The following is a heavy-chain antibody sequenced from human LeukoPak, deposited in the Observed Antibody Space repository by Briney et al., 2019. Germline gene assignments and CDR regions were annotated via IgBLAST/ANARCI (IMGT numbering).Heavy chain of an antibody. CDR3: VKNDGWFHLAQ. CDR1: GFNFRDHW. CDR2: IKNDGSET. Sequence: GGSLRLSCAVSGFNFRDHWMDWVRRAPGKGLEWVGHIKNDGSETYYLDSLKGRFSISRDNTNNALYLQMNSLRVEDTAVYYCVKNDGWFHLAQWGQGTLVTVSS. D-gene: IGHD6-19*01. V-gene: IGHV3-7*03. J-gene: IGHJ4*02.